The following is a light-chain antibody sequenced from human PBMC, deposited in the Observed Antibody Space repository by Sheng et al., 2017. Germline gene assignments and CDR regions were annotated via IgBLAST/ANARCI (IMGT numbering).Light chain of an antibody. CDR1: QDIRNY. CDR2: GAS. CDR3: QKYDIAPWT. Sequence: DIQMTQSPSSLSASVGDRVTITCRARQDIRNYVAWYQQKPGKVPKLLIYGASTLQSGVPSRFSGSGFGTEFTLTISSLQPEDVAIYYCQKYDIAPWTFGQGTKVEIK. V-gene: IGKV1-27*01. J-gene: IGKJ1*01.